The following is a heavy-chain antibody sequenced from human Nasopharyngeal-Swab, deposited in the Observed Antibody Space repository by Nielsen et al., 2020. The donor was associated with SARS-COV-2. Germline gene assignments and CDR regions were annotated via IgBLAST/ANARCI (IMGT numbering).Heavy chain of an antibody. CDR2: IYPGDSDT. CDR3: AKTYYYGSGRTIWFDP. D-gene: IGHD3-10*01. J-gene: IGHJ5*02. V-gene: IGHV5-51*01. Sequence: GESLKISCMGSGYSFSNYWIAWVRQMPGKGLEWMGIIYPGDSDTRYSPSFQGQVTISADKSISTVYLQWSSLKASDTAMYYCAKTYYYGSGRTIWFDPWGQGTFVTVSS. CDR1: GYSFSNYW.